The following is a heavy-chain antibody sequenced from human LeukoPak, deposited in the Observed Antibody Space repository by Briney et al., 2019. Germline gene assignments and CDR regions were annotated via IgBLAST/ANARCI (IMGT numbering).Heavy chain of an antibody. V-gene: IGHV5-51*01. D-gene: IGHD2-15*01. Sequence: HGESLKISSKGSGYTFPSYWIAWVRQMPGKGLEWMGVIYVGGSDTRYSPSFQGQVTISADKSISTAYLQRGSLKASDTAMYYCARLGYCSGGTCYKSYFDYWGQGTLVTVSS. J-gene: IGHJ4*02. CDR1: GYTFPSYW. CDR3: ARLGYCSGGTCYKSYFDY. CDR2: IYVGGSDT.